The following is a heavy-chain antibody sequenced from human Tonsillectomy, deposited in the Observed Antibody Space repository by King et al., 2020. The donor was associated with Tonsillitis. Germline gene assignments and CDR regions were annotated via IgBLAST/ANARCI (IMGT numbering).Heavy chain of an antibody. V-gene: IGHV3-7*03. CDR2: IKQDGSEK. J-gene: IGHJ3*02. D-gene: IGHD1-14*01. CDR1: GFAFSSYW. CDR3: ARDVVGQVSLGAFDI. Sequence: QLVQAGGGLVQPGGSLRISCAASGFAFSSYWMSWVRQAPGTGLECVANIKQDGSEKNYEDSVKGRFTISRDNAKNSLDLQMSSLRAEDTAVYYCARDVVGQVSLGAFDIWGQGTMVTVSS.